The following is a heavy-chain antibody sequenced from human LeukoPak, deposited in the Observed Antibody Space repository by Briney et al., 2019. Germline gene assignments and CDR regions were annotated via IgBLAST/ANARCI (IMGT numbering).Heavy chain of an antibody. CDR3: AKGYSYADNWFDP. CDR1: GGSISISSYY. CDR2: IYYSGST. J-gene: IGHJ5*02. Sequence: TSETLSLTCTVSGGSISISSYYWGWIRQPPGKGLEWIGSIYYSGSTYYNPSLKSRVTISVDTSKNQFSLKLSSVTAADTAVYYCAKGYSYADNWFDPWGQGTLVTVSS. D-gene: IGHD5-18*01. V-gene: IGHV4-39*01.